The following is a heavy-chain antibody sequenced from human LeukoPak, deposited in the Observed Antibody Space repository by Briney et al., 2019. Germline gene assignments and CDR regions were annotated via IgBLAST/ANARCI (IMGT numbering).Heavy chain of an antibody. CDR1: GFKFSSYA. D-gene: IGHD4-11*01. CDR3: AREMTTVTTDY. V-gene: IGHV3-23*01. CDR2: IIATGGRT. Sequence: PGGSLRLSCAASGFKFSSYAMSWVRQAPGKGLEWVSNIIATGGRTFYADSVKGRFTISRDNAKNSLYLQMNSLRAEDTAVYYCAREMTTVTTDYWGQGTLVTVSS. J-gene: IGHJ4*02.